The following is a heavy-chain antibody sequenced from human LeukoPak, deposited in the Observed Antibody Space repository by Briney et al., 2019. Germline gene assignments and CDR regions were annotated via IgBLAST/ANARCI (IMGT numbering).Heavy chain of an antibody. Sequence: PSETLSLTCAVYGGSFSGYYWSWIRQPPGKGLEWIGEINHSGSTNYNPSLKSRVTISVDTSKNQFSLKLSSVTAADTAVYYCARGDSFSGNIAWWGQGTLVTVFS. J-gene: IGHJ4*02. D-gene: IGHD2-21*01. CDR1: GGSFSGYY. CDR3: ARGDSFSGNIAW. V-gene: IGHV4-34*01. CDR2: INHSGST.